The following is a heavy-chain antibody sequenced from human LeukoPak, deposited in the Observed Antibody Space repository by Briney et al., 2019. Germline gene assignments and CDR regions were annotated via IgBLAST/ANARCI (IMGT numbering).Heavy chain of an antibody. D-gene: IGHD1/OR15-1a*01. Sequence: GGSLRLSCAASGFTFSSYGMHWVRQAPGKGLEWVAFIRYDGSNKYYADSVKGRFTISRDNSKNTLYLQMNSLRAEDTAVYYCAKDAVLWGYNWNMRHPVEVYFDYWGQGTLVTVSS. V-gene: IGHV3-30*02. CDR2: IRYDGSNK. CDR3: AKDAVLWGYNWNMRHPVEVYFDY. J-gene: IGHJ4*02. CDR1: GFTFSSYG.